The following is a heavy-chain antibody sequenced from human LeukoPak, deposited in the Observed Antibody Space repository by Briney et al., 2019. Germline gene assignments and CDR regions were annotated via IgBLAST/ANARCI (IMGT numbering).Heavy chain of an antibody. J-gene: IGHJ4*02. CDR1: GFTFSSYS. CDR3: ARSYYDSSGYQTYDY. V-gene: IGHV3-21*01. Sequence: PGESLRLSCAASGFTFSSYSMNWVRQAPGKGLEWVSSISSSSTYIYYADSVKGRFTVSRDSAENSLYLQMNSLRAEDTAVYYCARSYYDSSGYQTYDYWGQGTLVTVS. D-gene: IGHD3-22*01. CDR2: ISSSSTYI.